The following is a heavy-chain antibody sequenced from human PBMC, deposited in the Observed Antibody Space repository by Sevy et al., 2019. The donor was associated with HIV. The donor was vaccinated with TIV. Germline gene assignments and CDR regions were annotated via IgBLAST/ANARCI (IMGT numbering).Heavy chain of an antibody. V-gene: IGHV3-7*01. CDR1: GFTFSRYW. J-gene: IGHJ4*02. Sequence: GGSLRLCCAASGFTFSRYWMTWVRQAPGKGLEWVANIKQDESEKYYVDSVKGRFTISRDNAKNSLYLQMNSLRADDTAVYFCARAEQVTMLVVFGGRYFDSWGQGTLVTVSS. CDR2: IKQDESEK. D-gene: IGHD3-22*01. CDR3: ARAEQVTMLVVFGGRYFDS.